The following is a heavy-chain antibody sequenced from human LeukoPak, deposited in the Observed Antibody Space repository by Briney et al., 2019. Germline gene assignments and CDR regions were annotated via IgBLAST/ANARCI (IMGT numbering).Heavy chain of an antibody. Sequence: SETLSLTCAVYGGSFSGYYWSWIRQPPGKGLEWIGEINHSGSTNYNPSLKSRVTISVDTSKNQFSLKLSSVTAADTAVYYCAREVKDDSSGLSFWGQGTLVTVSS. CDR1: GGSFSGYY. D-gene: IGHD3-22*01. CDR2: INHSGST. CDR3: AREVKDDSSGLSF. V-gene: IGHV4-34*01. J-gene: IGHJ4*02.